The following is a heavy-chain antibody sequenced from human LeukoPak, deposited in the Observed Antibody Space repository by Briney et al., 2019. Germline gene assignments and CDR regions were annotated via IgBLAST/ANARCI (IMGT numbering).Heavy chain of an antibody. CDR2: TRNEANTYTT. D-gene: IGHD3-22*01. J-gene: IGHJ6*03. V-gene: IGHV3-72*01. Sequence: GGSLRLSCAASGFTFSDHYMDWVRQAPGKGLEWVGRTRNEANTYTTEYAASVKGRFTISRDDSENSLYLQMNSLKTEDTAVYYCAREERTFYYDGRGSSSGHYDYMDVWGEGTTVTVSS. CDR1: GFTFSDHY. CDR3: AREERTFYYDGRGSSSGHYDYMDV.